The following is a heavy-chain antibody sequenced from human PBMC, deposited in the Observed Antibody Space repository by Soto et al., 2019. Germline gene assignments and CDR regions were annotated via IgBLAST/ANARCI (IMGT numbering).Heavy chain of an antibody. CDR3: ARQFRYYDILTGYSSWFDP. CDR1: GGSFSGYY. V-gene: IGHV4-34*01. D-gene: IGHD3-9*01. J-gene: IGHJ5*02. Sequence: SETLSLTCAVYGGSFSGYYWSWIRQPPGKGLEWIGEINHSGSTNYNPSLKSRVTISVDTFKNQFSLKLSSVTAADTAVYYCARQFRYYDILTGYSSWFDPWGQGTLVTVSS. CDR2: INHSGST.